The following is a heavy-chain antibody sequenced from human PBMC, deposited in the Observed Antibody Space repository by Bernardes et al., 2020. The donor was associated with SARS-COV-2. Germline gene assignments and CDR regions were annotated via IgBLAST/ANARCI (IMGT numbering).Heavy chain of an antibody. CDR2: ISAYNVNT. CDR3: ARVGTAGHLPIVVVVAAPYYFDY. D-gene: IGHD2-15*01. J-gene: IGHJ4*02. V-gene: IGHV1-18*04. CDR1: GYTFTSYG. Sequence: AAVKVSCKASGYTFTSYGISWVRQAPGQGLEWMGWISAYNVNTNYAQKLQGRVTMTTDTSTSTAYMELRSLRSDDTAGYYCARVGTAGHLPIVVVVAAPYYFDYWGQGTLVTVPS.